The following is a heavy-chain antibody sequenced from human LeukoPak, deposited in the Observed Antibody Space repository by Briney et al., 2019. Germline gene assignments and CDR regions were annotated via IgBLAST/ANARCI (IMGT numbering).Heavy chain of an antibody. CDR3: AKAYGGYEPHYYYYGMDV. V-gene: IGHV3-30-3*01. D-gene: IGHD5-12*01. CDR2: TSYDGSNK. J-gene: IGHJ6*02. CDR1: GFTFSSYA. Sequence: GGSLRLSCAASGFTFSSYAMHWVRQAPGKGLEWVAVTSYDGSNKYYANSVKGRFTISRDNSKNTLYLQMNSLRAEDTAVYYCAKAYGGYEPHYYYYGMDVWGQGTTVTVSS.